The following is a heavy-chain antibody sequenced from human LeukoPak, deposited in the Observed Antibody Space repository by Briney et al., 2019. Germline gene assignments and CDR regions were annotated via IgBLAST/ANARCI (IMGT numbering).Heavy chain of an antibody. J-gene: IGHJ4*02. Sequence: PSETLSLTCAVSGYSISSGYYWGWIRQPPGKGLEWIGSTYHSGSTYYNPSLKSRVTISVDTSKNQFSLKLSSVTAADTAVYYCARSQEGAVAGTTFDYWGQGTLVTVSS. V-gene: IGHV4-38-2*01. CDR2: TYHSGST. CDR3: ARSQEGAVAGTTFDY. CDR1: GYSISSGYY. D-gene: IGHD6-19*01.